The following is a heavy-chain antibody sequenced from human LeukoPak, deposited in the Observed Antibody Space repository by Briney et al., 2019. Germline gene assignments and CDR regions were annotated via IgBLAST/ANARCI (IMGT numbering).Heavy chain of an antibody. CDR3: ARVEDYYMDV. J-gene: IGHJ6*03. Sequence: SETLSLTCAVYGGSFSGYYWSWIRQPPGKGLEWIGYIYYSGSTNYNPSLKSRVTISVDTSKNQFSLKLSSVTATDTAVYYCARVEDYYMDVWGKGTTVTVSS. CDR1: GGSFSGYY. D-gene: IGHD1-1*01. CDR2: IYYSGST. V-gene: IGHV4-59*01.